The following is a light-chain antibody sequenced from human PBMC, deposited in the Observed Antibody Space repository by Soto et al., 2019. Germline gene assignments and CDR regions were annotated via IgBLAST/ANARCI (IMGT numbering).Light chain of an antibody. V-gene: IGKV3-20*01. CDR3: QQYDSSPRT. CDR1: QSVSSSS. J-gene: IGKJ4*01. Sequence: EIVLTQSPGTLSLSPGERATLSCRASQSVSSSSLAWYQQKPGQAPRLLIYGASSRATGIPDRFSGSGSGTDVTLTSSRLEPEDGAVYYCQQYDSSPRTFGGGTKVEIK. CDR2: GAS.